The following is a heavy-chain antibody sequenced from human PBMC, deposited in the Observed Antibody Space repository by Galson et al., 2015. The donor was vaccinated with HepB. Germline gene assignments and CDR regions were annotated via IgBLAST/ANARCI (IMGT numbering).Heavy chain of an antibody. D-gene: IGHD6-19*01. CDR3: VKGRGIAVAGKGVGYFQH. CDR2: ISSNGGST. V-gene: IGHV3-64D*06. CDR1: GFTFSSYA. J-gene: IGHJ1*01. Sequence: SLRLSCAASGFTFSSYAMHWVRQAPGKGLEYVSAISSNGGSTYYADSVKGRFTISRDNSKNTLYLQMSSLRAEDTAVYYCVKGRGIAVAGKGVGYFQHWGQGTLVTVSS.